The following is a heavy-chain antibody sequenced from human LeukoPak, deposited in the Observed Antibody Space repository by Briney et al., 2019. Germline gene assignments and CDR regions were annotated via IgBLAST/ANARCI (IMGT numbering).Heavy chain of an antibody. D-gene: IGHD1-7*01. CDR2: IIPIFGTA. V-gene: IGHV1-69*05. CDR3: ARGFARTTGGYFDY. Sequence: SVKVSCKASGGTFSSYAISWVRQAPGQGLEWMGGIIPIFGTANYAQKFQGRVTITTDESTSTAYMELSSLRSEDTAVYYCARGFARTTGGYFDYWGQGTLVTVSS. J-gene: IGHJ4*02. CDR1: GGTFSSYA.